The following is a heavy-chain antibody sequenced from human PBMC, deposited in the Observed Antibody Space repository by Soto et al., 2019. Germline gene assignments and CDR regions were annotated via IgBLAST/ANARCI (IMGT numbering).Heavy chain of an antibody. CDR3: ATERGPTYYFDY. Sequence: GGSLRLSCAASGFTVSSKYMSWVRQAPGKGLEWVSVIYSDGSTYYADSVKGRFTISRDNSKNTLYLQMNSLRAEDTAVYYCATERGPTYYFDYCGHGTLVTVSS. J-gene: IGHJ4*01. D-gene: IGHD2-21*01. CDR1: GFTVSSKY. V-gene: IGHV3-53*01. CDR2: IYSDGST.